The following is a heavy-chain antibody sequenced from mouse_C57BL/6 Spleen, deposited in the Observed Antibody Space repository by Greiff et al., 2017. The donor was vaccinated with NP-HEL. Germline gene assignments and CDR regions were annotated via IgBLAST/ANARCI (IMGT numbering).Heavy chain of an antibody. CDR3: TRGGSYYGSTPFDY. J-gene: IGHJ2*01. CDR2: IDPETGGT. V-gene: IGHV1-15*01. D-gene: IGHD1-1*01. CDR1: GYTFTDYE. Sequence: LQQSGAELVRPGASVTLSCKASGYTFTDYEMHWVKQTPVHGLEWIGAIDPETGGTAYNQKFKGKAILTADKSSSTAYMELRSLTSEDSAVYYCTRGGSYYGSTPFDYWGQGTTLTVSS.